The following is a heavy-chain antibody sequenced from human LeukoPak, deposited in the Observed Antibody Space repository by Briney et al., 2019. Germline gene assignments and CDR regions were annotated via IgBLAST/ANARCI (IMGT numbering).Heavy chain of an antibody. J-gene: IGHJ4*02. CDR1: GGSISSYY. V-gene: IGHV4-30-4*08. D-gene: IGHD2-2*01. CDR3: ARDPIVVVPAALTL. Sequence: PSETLSLTCTVSGGSISSYYWSWIRQPPGKGLEWIGYIYYSGSTYYNPSLKSRVTISVDTSKNQFSLKLSSVTAADTTVYYCARDPIVVVPAALTLWGQGTLVTVSS. CDR2: IYYSGST.